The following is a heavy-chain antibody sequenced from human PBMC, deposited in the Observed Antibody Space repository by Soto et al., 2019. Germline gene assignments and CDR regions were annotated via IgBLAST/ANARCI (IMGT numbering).Heavy chain of an antibody. J-gene: IGHJ5*02. CDR2: ISGSGAAT. V-gene: IGHV3-23*01. Sequence: GGSLRLSCAASGFTFTSYAMTWVRQAPGKGLEWVSSISGSGAATYYADSVKGRFTISRDDSKSTLYLQMHSLRAEDTALYYCAKAGRPYYDLWSENRFDPWGQGTLVTVSS. D-gene: IGHD3-3*01. CDR1: GFTFTSYA. CDR3: AKAGRPYYDLWSENRFDP.